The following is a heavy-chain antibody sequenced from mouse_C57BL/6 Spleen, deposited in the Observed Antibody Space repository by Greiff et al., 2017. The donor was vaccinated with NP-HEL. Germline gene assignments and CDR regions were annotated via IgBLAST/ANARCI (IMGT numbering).Heavy chain of an antibody. CDR3: ARDYYSNYCFAY. CDR1: GYTFTDYY. CDR2: IYPGSGNT. Sequence: VQLQESGAELVRPGASVKLSCKASGYTFTDYYINWVKQRPGQGLEWIARIYPGSGNTYYNEKFKGKATLTAEKSSSTAYMQLSSLTSEDSAVYFCARDYYSNYCFAYWGQGTLVTVSA. V-gene: IGHV1-76*01. J-gene: IGHJ3*01. D-gene: IGHD2-5*01.